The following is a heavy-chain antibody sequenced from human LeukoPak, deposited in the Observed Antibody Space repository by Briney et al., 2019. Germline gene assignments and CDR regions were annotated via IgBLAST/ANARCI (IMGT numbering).Heavy chain of an antibody. CDR1: GGSITSYY. V-gene: IGHV4-38-2*02. J-gene: IGHJ3*02. D-gene: IGHD2-2*02. Sequence: PSETLSLTCSVSGGSITSYYWCWIRQPPGKGLEWIGSIYHSGSTYYNPSLKSRVTISVDTSKNQFSLKLSSVTAADTAVYYCARPGGYCSSTSCYKDDAFDIWGQGTMVTVSS. CDR3: ARPGGYCSSTSCYKDDAFDI. CDR2: IYHSGST.